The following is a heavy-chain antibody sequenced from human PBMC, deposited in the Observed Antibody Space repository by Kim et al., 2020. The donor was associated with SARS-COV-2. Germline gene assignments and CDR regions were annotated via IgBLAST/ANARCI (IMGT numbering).Heavy chain of an antibody. D-gene: IGHD1-1*01. Sequence: GGSLRLSCAASGFTLSTYAMAWVRQAPGKGLEWVSSIGAGGDTYYAASVKGRFTISRDKFKYTLYLQMNSIRADDTAVYHCAKGACRSRTVGPDVWGPG. CDR1: GFTLSTYA. CDR2: IGAGGDT. J-gene: IGHJ6*02. V-gene: IGHV3-23*01. CDR3: AKGACRSRTVGPDV.